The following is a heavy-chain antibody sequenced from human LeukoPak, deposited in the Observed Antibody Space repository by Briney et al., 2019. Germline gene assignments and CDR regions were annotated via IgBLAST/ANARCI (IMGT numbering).Heavy chain of an antibody. CDR1: GYTFTSYG. Sequence: ASVKVSCKASGYTFTSYGISWVRQAPGQGLEWMGWISAYNGNTNYAQKLQGRVTMTTDTSTSTAYMELRSLRSDDTAVYYCARLISITIFGVVIIEGFYYWGQGTLVTVSS. V-gene: IGHV1-18*01. J-gene: IGHJ4*02. CDR3: ARLISITIFGVVIIEGFYY. CDR2: ISAYNGNT. D-gene: IGHD3-3*01.